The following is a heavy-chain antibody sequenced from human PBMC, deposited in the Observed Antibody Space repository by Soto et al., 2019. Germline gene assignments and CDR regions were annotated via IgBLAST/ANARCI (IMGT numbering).Heavy chain of an antibody. CDR2: ISAYNGNT. Sequence: ASVKVSCKASGYTFTSYGISWVRQAPGQGLERMGWISAYNGNTNYAQKLQGRVTMTTDTSTSTAYMELRSLRSDDTAVYYCARDLHVLYYYGSGSYYNAPFDIYGMDVWGQGTTVTVSS. V-gene: IGHV1-18*01. J-gene: IGHJ6*02. CDR3: ARDLHVLYYYGSGSYYNAPFDIYGMDV. D-gene: IGHD3-10*01. CDR1: GYTFTSYG.